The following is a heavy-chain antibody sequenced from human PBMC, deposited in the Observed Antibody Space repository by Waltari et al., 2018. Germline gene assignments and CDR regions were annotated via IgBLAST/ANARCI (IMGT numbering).Heavy chain of an antibody. V-gene: IGHV4-59*01. CDR2: IYYSGST. J-gene: IGHJ4*02. CDR1: GCSISSSY. CDR3: ARADRYYDILTGYSYYFDY. D-gene: IGHD3-9*01. Sequence: QVQLQESGPGLVKPSETLSLTCTVSGCSISSSYWSWILQPPVKGLEWIGYIYYSGSTNYNPSLKSRVTISVDTSKNQFSLKLSSVTAADTAVYYCARADRYYDILTGYSYYFDYWGQGTLVTVSS.